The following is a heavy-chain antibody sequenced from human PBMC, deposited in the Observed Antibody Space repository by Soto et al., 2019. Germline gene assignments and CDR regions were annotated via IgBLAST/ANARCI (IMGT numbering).Heavy chain of an antibody. Sequence: EVQLVESGGGLVKPGGSLRLSCAASGFTFSNAWMSWVRQAPGKGLEWVGRIKSKTDGGTTDYAAHVKGRFTISRDDSKNTLDLKMNSLKTEDRAVYYCTTDCPPPTGTTKPPDYWGQGTLVTVSS. J-gene: IGHJ4*02. CDR1: GFTFSNAW. V-gene: IGHV3-15*01. CDR3: TTDCPPPTGTTKPPDY. CDR2: IKSKTDGGTT. D-gene: IGHD1-7*01.